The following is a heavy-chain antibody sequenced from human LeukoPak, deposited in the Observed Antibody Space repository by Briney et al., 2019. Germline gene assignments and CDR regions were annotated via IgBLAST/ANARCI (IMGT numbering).Heavy chain of an antibody. CDR2: ISNSGTTR. D-gene: IGHD6-19*01. CDR1: GFTFSDYY. Sequence: GGSLRLSCAASGFTFSDYYMSWIRQAPGGGLEWVSYISNSGTTRYYADSVKGRFTISRDNTKNSLYLQMNSLRAEDTGVYCLARDQTGITVAATGWFYPWGQGTLVTVSS. V-gene: IGHV3-11*04. CDR3: ARDQTGITVAATGWFYP. J-gene: IGHJ5*02.